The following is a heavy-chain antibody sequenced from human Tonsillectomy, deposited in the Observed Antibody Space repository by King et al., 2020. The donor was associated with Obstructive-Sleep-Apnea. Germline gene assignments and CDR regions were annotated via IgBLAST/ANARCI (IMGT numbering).Heavy chain of an antibody. J-gene: IGHJ3*02. V-gene: IGHV1-46*01. CDR2: INPSGGST. CDR1: GYTFTSYY. Sequence: VQLVESGAEVKKPGASVKVSCKASGYTFTSYYMHWVRQAPGQGLEWMGIINPSGGSTSYAQKFQGRVTMTRDTSTSNVYMELSSLRTEETAVYYCARSRERAVYCSSTSCYEGDAFDIWGQGTMVTVSS. CDR3: ARSRERAVYCSSTSCYEGDAFDI. D-gene: IGHD2-2*01.